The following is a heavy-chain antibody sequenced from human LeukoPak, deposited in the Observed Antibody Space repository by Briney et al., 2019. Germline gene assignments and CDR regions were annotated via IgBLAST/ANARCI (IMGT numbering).Heavy chain of an antibody. CDR2: IYYSGST. Sequence: TLSLTCTVSGGSISSGDYYWSWIRQPPGKGLEWIGYIYYSGSTYYNPSLKSRVTISVDTSENQFSLKLSSVTAADTAVYYCARARDGGYSYGVDAFDIWGQGTMVTVSS. D-gene: IGHD5-18*01. V-gene: IGHV4-30-4*08. CDR3: ARARDGGYSYGVDAFDI. J-gene: IGHJ3*02. CDR1: GGSISSGDYY.